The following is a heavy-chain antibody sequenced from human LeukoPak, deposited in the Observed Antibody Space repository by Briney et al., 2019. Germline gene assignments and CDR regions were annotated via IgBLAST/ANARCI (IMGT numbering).Heavy chain of an antibody. J-gene: IGHJ4*02. D-gene: IGHD1-1*01. V-gene: IGHV1-2*02. CDR1: GYTFTSYY. CDR3: ARDRHWNQGNFDY. CDR2: INPNSGDT. Sequence: GASVKVSCKASGYTFTSYYMHWVRQAPGQGLEWMGWINPNSGDTNYAQKFQGRVTMTRDTSINTAFMELSRLRSDDTAVYYCARDRHWNQGNFDYWVQGTLVTVSS.